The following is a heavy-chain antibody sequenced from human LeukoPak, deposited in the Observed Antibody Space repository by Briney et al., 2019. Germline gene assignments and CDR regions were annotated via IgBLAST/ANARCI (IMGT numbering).Heavy chain of an antibody. CDR1: GGSISSYY. D-gene: IGHD1-26*01. J-gene: IGHJ3*02. CDR3: AREGARWEPSFSAFDI. Sequence: SETLSLTCTVSGGSISSYYWSWIRQPPGKGLEWIGYIYYSGSTSYNPSLKSRVTISVDTSKNQFSLRLSSVTAADTAVYYCAREGARWEPSFSAFDIWGQGTMVTVSS. CDR2: IYYSGST. V-gene: IGHV4-59*01.